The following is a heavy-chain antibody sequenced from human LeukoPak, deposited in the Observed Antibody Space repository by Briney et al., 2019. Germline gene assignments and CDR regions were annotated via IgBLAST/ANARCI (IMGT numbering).Heavy chain of an antibody. CDR1: GFTFSNYS. CDR3: ASGST. V-gene: IGHV3-64*01. J-gene: IGHJ5*02. CDR2: ISDNGGNT. Sequence: PGGSLRLSCAASGFTFSNYSMLWVRQAPGKGLEYLSAISDNGGNTYYANSVKGRFTISRDNSKNTLYLQMGSLRAEDMAVYYCASGSTWGQGTLVTVSS.